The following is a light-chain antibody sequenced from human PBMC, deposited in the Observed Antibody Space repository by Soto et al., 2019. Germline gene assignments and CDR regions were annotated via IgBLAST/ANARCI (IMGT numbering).Light chain of an antibody. CDR1: QSVSSN. Sequence: EIVMTQSPATLSVSPGERATLSCRASQSVSSNLAWYQQKPGQAPRLLIYGASTRDSGIPARFSRSGSGTELTLTISSLQSEDFPVYYCQQYNNWPPWTFGQGTKVEIK. V-gene: IGKV3-15*01. J-gene: IGKJ1*01. CDR3: QQYNNWPPWT. CDR2: GAS.